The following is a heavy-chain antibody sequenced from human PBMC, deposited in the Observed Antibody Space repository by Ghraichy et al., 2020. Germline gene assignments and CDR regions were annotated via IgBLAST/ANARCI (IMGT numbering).Heavy chain of an antibody. CDR2: IYYSGST. CDR3: ARYSSSWYQMDV. CDR1: GDSVSSGSYY. V-gene: IGHV4-61*01. D-gene: IGHD6-13*01. J-gene: IGHJ6*02. Sequence: SETLSLTCTVSGDSVSSGSYYWSWIRQPPGKGLEWIGYIYYSGSTNYNPSLKSRVTISVDTSKNQFSLKLSSVTAADTAVYYCARYSSSWYQMDVWGQGTTVTVSS.